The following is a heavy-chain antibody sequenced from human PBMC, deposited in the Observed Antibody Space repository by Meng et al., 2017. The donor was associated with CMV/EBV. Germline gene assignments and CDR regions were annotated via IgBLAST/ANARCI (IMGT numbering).Heavy chain of an antibody. J-gene: IGHJ4*02. CDR2: INHSGST. CDR1: GGSFSGYY. D-gene: IGHD4-23*01. V-gene: IGHV4-34*01. Sequence: GSLSLTCAVYGGSFSGYYWSWIRQPPGKGLEWIGEINHSGSTNYNPSLKSRVTISVDTSKNQFSLKLSSVTAADTAVYYCARGYQVWGGNSGYYFDYWGQGTLVTVSS. CDR3: ARGYQVWGGNSGYYFDY.